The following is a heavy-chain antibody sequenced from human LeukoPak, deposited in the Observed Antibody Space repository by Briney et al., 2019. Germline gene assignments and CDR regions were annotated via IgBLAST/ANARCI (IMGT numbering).Heavy chain of an antibody. J-gene: IGHJ4*02. Sequence: SETLSLTCTVSGGSISSSSYYWGWIRQPPGKGLEWIRSIYYSGSTYYNPSLKSRVTISVDTSKNQFSLKLSSVTAADTAVYYCARGLSGLDTAMYFDYWGQGTLVTVSS. D-gene: IGHD5-18*01. V-gene: IGHV4-39*07. CDR1: GGSISSSSYY. CDR3: ARGLSGLDTAMYFDY. CDR2: IYYSGST.